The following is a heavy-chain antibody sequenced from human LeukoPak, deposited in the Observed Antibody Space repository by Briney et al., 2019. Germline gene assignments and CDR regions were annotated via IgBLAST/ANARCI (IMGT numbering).Heavy chain of an antibody. CDR2: IYYSGST. CDR3: PRIYYLVRGGLTGFAP. V-gene: IGHV4-30-4*01. Sequence: SQTLSLTCTVSGGSISSGDYYWSWIRQPPGKGLEWIGYIYYSGSTYYNPSLKSRVTISVDTSKNQFSLKLSSVTAADTAVYYCPRIYYLVRGGLTGFAPGGKEPLVTVPS. J-gene: IGHJ5*02. CDR1: GGSISSGDYY. D-gene: IGHD3-10*02.